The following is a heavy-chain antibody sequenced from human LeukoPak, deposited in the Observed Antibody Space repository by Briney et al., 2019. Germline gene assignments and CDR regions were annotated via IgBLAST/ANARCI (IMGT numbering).Heavy chain of an antibody. CDR1: GFSFSSYS. J-gene: IGHJ4*02. V-gene: IGHV3-48*01. CDR2: IAYTGTI. CDR3: ARDPHSLDY. Sequence: GGSLRLSCTASGFSFSSYSMNWGREAPGKGLEWVAYIAYTGTIHYADSVRGRFAISRDSAKSSLFLQLNSLRAEDTAVYYCARDPHSLDYWGQGTLVTVSS.